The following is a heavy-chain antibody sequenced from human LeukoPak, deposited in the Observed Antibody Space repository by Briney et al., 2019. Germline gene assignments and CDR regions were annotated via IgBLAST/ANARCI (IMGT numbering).Heavy chain of an antibody. CDR3: ARDSLPMAVTGPFDH. J-gene: IGHJ4*02. Sequence: GGSLRLSCAASEFTFSSYSMNWVRQAPGKGLQWVSYITGSGSGIHYADSVKGRFTISRDNSKSALYLQMNSLRVDDTAIYYCARDSLPMAVTGPFDHWGQGALVTVSS. CDR2: ITGSGSGI. V-gene: IGHV3-48*01. D-gene: IGHD6-19*01. CDR1: EFTFSSYS.